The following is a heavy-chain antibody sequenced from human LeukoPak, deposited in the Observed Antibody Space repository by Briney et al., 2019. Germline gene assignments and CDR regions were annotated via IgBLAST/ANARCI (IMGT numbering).Heavy chain of an antibody. CDR3: ARVGNHDILTGYYRGDDYYYYYMDV. CDR1: GYTFTGYY. D-gene: IGHD3-9*01. J-gene: IGHJ6*03. Sequence: GASVKVSCKASGYTFTGYYMHWVRQAPGQGLEWMGGIIPIFGTANYAQEFQGRVTITADESTSTAYMELSSLRSEDTAVYYCARVGNHDILTGYYRGDDYYYYYMDVWGKGTTVTISS. V-gene: IGHV1-69*13. CDR2: IIPIFGTA.